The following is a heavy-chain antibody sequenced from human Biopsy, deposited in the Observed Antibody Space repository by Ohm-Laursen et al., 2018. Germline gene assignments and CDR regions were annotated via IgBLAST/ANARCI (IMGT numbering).Heavy chain of an antibody. CDR1: SYTFTDSN. D-gene: IGHD2-8*01. CDR3: ARDPLNGHKHFDY. J-gene: IGHJ4*02. V-gene: IGHV1-2*02. CDR2: INCKTSAT. Sequence: ASEKVSCKASSYTFTDSNIHWMRQAPGHGLESLGYINCKTSATNYAQKFPGTVTMTRDTSISTAYLALGSLRSADTAIYYCARDPLNGHKHFDYWGQGSLVTVSS.